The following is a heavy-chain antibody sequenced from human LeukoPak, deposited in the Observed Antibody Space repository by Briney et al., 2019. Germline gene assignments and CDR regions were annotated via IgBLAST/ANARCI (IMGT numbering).Heavy chain of an antibody. CDR1: GFTFSDYY. CDR3: ARDRGFGVVTPIDC. J-gene: IGHJ4*02. V-gene: IGHV3-11*01. Sequence: PGGSLRLSCAASGFTFSDYYMSWIRQAPGKGLEWVSYISSSGSTGYYADSVKGRFTMSRDNAKNSLFLEMNSLRAEDTAVYYCARDRGFGVVTPIDCWGQGTLVTVSS. D-gene: IGHD3-3*01. CDR2: ISSSGSTG.